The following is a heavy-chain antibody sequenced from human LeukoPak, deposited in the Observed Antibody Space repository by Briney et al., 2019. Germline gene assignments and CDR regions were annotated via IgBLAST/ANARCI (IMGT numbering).Heavy chain of an antibody. CDR1: GYTFTGYY. D-gene: IGHD3-9*01. V-gene: IGHV1-2*02. Sequence: ASVKVSCKASGYTFTGYYMHWVRQAPGQGLEWMGWINPNSGGTNYAQKFQGRVTMTRDTSISTAYMELSRLRSDDTAVYYCAREKLRYFDWLLKETDYWGQGTLVTVSS. CDR3: AREKLRYFDWLLKETDY. J-gene: IGHJ4*02. CDR2: INPNSGGT.